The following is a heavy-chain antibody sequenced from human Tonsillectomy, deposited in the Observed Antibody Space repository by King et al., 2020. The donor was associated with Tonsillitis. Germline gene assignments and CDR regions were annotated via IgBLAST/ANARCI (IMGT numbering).Heavy chain of an antibody. D-gene: IGHD6-13*01. V-gene: IGHV3-74*01. J-gene: IGHJ4*02. CDR1: GFTFSSYW. CDR3: ASAGYSSSWYLCY. CDR2: INSDGIST. Sequence: VQLVESGGGLVQPGGSLRLSCAASGFTFSSYWMHWVRQAPGKGLVWVSRINSDGISTSYADSGQGRFTISRDNAKNTLYLQMNSLRAEDTAVYYCASAGYSSSWYLCYWGQGTLVTVSS.